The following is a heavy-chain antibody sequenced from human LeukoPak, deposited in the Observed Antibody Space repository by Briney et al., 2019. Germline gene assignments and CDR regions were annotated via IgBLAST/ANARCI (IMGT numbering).Heavy chain of an antibody. D-gene: IGHD7-27*01. V-gene: IGHV4-59*01. CDR2: VSYTGST. CDR3: ASRKLGNDY. Sequence: PSETLSLTCTVSGGSISGSYWNWIRQSPGKGLEWIGYVSYTGSTSYSPSLKSRVTISADTSQNQFSLKLSSVTAADTAVYYCASRKLGNDYWGQGTLVTVSS. CDR1: GGSISGSY. J-gene: IGHJ4*02.